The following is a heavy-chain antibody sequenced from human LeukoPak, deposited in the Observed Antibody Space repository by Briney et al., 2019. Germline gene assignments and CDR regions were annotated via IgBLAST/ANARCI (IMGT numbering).Heavy chain of an antibody. CDR1: GYTFTSYC. V-gene: IGHV1-46*01. D-gene: IGHD4-17*01. Sequence: GASVKVSCKASGYTFTSYCMHWVRQAPGQGLEWMGIINPSGGRTSYAQKFQGRVTMTRDTSTSTVYMELSSLRSDDTAVYYCARGGTVLRPNSPYDYWGQGTLVTVSS. CDR2: INPSGGRT. CDR3: ARGGTVLRPNSPYDY. J-gene: IGHJ4*02.